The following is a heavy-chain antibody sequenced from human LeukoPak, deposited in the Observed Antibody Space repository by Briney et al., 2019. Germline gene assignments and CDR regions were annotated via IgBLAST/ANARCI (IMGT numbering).Heavy chain of an antibody. V-gene: IGHV4-59*01. Sequence: SETLSLTCTVSGGSISSYYWSWIRQPPGKGLEWIGYIYYSGSTNYNPSLKSRVTISVDTSKNQFSLKLSSVTAADTAVYYCARDYYGSGSYSPLDYWGQGTLVTVSS. J-gene: IGHJ4*02. CDR3: ARDYYGSGSYSPLDY. CDR2: IYYSGST. CDR1: GGSISSYY. D-gene: IGHD3-10*01.